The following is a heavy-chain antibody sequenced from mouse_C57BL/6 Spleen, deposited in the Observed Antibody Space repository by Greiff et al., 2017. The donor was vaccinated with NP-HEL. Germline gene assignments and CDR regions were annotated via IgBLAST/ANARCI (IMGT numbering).Heavy chain of an antibody. J-gene: IGHJ3*01. CDR1: GFTFTDYN. CDR3: ARRIYYDYRWFAY. Sequence: EVQLQQSGPDLVKPGGSVKIPCTASGFTFTDYNMDWVKQSHGKSLEWIGYISPNNGGTIYNQKFKGKSTLTVDKASSTAYMELRSLATEDTAVYYCARRIYYDYRWFAYWGQGTLVTVSA. V-gene: IGHV1-18*01. CDR2: ISPNNGGT. D-gene: IGHD2-4*01.